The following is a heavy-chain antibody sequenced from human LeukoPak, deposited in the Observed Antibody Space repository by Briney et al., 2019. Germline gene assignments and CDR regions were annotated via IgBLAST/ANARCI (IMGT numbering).Heavy chain of an antibody. D-gene: IGHD3-10*01. J-gene: IGHJ5*02. V-gene: IGHV4-61*02. Sequence: SETLSLTCTGSGVSISSGSYYWSWIRQPAGKGLEWIGRIYTSGSTNYNPSLKSRVTISVDTSKNQFSLKLSSVTAADTAVYYCARDRGFRGINWFDPWGQGTLVTVSS. CDR1: GVSISSGSYY. CDR3: ARDRGFRGINWFDP. CDR2: IYTSGST.